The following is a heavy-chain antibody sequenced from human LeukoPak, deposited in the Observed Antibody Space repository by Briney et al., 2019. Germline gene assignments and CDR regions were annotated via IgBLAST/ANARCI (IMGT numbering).Heavy chain of an antibody. CDR1: GYSISSGYY. D-gene: IGHD6-19*01. V-gene: IGHV4-38-2*01. J-gene: IGHJ4*02. Sequence: SETLSLTCAVSGYSISSGYYWDWIRQPPGKGLEWIGSIYYSGSTYYNPSLKSRVTISVDTSKNQFSLKLSSVTAADTAVYYCASLYSSGWYALDYWGQGTLVTVSS. CDR3: ASLYSSGWYALDY. CDR2: IYYSGST.